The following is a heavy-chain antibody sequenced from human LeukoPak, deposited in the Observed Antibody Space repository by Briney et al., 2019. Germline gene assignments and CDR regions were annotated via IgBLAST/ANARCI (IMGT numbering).Heavy chain of an antibody. CDR2: IINDGSYT. Sequence: GGSLRLSCAASGFTFSPVWMHWVRQAPGKGLMWVSHIINDGSYTTYADSVKGRFTISRDNSKNTLYLQMNSLRAEDTAVYYCARDMDYRPIGSYYYGYWGQGTLVTVSS. D-gene: IGHD1-26*01. CDR1: GFTFSPVW. CDR3: ARDMDYRPIGSYYYGY. J-gene: IGHJ4*02. V-gene: IGHV3-74*01.